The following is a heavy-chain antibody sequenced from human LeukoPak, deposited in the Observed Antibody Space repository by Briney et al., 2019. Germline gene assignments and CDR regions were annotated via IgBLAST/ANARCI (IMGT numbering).Heavy chain of an antibody. J-gene: IGHJ6*02. CDR2: IYYSGST. Sequence: SETLSLTCTVSGGSISRSGYYWSWIRQHPRKGLEWIGYIYYSGSTYYNPSLKSRVTISVDTSKNQFSLKLSSVTAADTAVYYCARDLRSSSSSGINYYGMGVWGQGTTVTVSS. CDR1: GGSISRSGYY. CDR3: ARDLRSSSSSGINYYGMGV. D-gene: IGHD6-6*01. V-gene: IGHV4-31*03.